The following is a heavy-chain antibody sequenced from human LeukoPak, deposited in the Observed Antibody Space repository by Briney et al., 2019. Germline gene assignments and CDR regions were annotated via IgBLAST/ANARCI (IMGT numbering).Heavy chain of an antibody. J-gene: IGHJ6*03. D-gene: IGHD6-13*01. CDR1: GFTFSSYE. V-gene: IGHV3-48*03. Sequence: GGSLRLSCAASGFTFSSYEMNWVRQAPGKGLEWVSYISSSGSTIYYADSVKGRFTISRDNAKSSLYLQMNSLRAEDTAVYYCARDGSSWYDVFPYYYYMDVWGKGTTVTISS. CDR2: ISSSGSTI. CDR3: ARDGSSWYDVFPYYYYMDV.